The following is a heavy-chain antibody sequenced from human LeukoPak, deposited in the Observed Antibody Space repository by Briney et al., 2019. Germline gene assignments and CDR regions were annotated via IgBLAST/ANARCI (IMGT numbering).Heavy chain of an antibody. Sequence: SETLSLTCNVSGASISGSDYNWSWLRQPPGKGLEWIASIFYSGTIYNNPSLESRTLISVDTSKNQFSLRLTSVTAADTAVYFCATLDNSFDHWGQGTLATVSS. CDR3: ATLDNSFDH. J-gene: IGHJ5*02. CDR1: GASISGSDYN. V-gene: IGHV4-30-4*01. CDR2: IFYSGTI.